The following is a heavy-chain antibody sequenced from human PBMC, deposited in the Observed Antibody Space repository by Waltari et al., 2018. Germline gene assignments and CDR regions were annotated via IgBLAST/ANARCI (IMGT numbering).Heavy chain of an antibody. D-gene: IGHD2-2*01. J-gene: IGHJ4*02. CDR1: GFIFSSYG. Sequence: QVHLVESGGGVVQPGGSLRLSGAASGFIFSSYGMHWVRQAPGKGLEWVAFITYEGSNKYYADSMKGRFTVSRDNSKNTLFLQMNTLRAEDTAVYYCAKDHVVVVPGGMTKVFDYWGQGTLVTVSS. V-gene: IGHV3-30*02. CDR2: ITYEGSNK. CDR3: AKDHVVVVPGGMTKVFDY.